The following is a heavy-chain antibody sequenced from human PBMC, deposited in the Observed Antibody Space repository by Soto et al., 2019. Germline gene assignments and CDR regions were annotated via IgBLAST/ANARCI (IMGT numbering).Heavy chain of an antibody. Sequence: SETLSLTCAVSGGSISSGGYSWSWIRQPPGKGLEWIGYIYHSGSTYYNPSLKSRVTISVDRSKNQFSLKLSSVTAADTAVYYCARGSVTTRFGYYGMDVWGQVTTVTVSS. V-gene: IGHV4-30-2*01. D-gene: IGHD4-17*01. CDR3: ARGSVTTRFGYYGMDV. CDR2: IYHSGST. J-gene: IGHJ6*02. CDR1: GGSISSGGYS.